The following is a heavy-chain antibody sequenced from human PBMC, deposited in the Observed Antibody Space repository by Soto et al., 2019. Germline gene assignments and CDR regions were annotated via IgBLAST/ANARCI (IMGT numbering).Heavy chain of an antibody. CDR2: ISAYNGNT. D-gene: IGHD2-15*01. CDR1: GYTFPGYY. CDR3: AREGGYCSGGSCYSSRSAFDI. J-gene: IGHJ3*02. V-gene: IGHV1-18*04. Sequence: ASVKVSCKASGYTFPGYYMHWVRQAPGQGLEWMGWISAYNGNTNYAQKLQGRVTMTTDTSTSTAYMELRSLRSDDTAVYYCAREGGYCSGGSCYSSRSAFDIWRQGTMVTVSS.